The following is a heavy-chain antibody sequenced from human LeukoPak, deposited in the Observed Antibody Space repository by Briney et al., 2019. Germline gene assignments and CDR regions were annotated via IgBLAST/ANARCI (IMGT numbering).Heavy chain of an antibody. CDR3: ARAGPPTDYYGSGSYASFDY. J-gene: IGHJ4*02. Sequence: GGPLRLSCAASGFTFSSYTMHGVRQAPGKGLEWVTVISYDGSNKYYADSVKGRFTISRENSKNTLYLQMNRLRDEDTAVYYCARAGPPTDYYGSGSYASFDYWGQGTLVTVSS. V-gene: IGHV3-30*04. D-gene: IGHD3-10*01. CDR2: ISYDGSNK. CDR1: GFTFSSYT.